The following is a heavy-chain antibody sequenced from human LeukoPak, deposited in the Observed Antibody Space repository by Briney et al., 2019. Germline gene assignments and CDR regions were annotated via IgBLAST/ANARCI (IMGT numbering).Heavy chain of an antibody. CDR1: GGSFSGYY. Sequence: ETLSLTCAVYGGSFSGYYWIWIRQPPGKGLEWSGEINHSGSTHYNPSLKRRVTISVDTYKNQFSLKLSSVTAADTAVYYCARYPYYYDSSGGPNWGQGTLVTVSS. CDR2: INHSGST. V-gene: IGHV4-34*01. J-gene: IGHJ4*02. CDR3: ARYPYYYDSSGGPN. D-gene: IGHD3-22*01.